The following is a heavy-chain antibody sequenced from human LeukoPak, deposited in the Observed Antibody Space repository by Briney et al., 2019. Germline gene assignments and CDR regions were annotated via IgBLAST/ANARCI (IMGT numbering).Heavy chain of an antibody. CDR2: IRSKANSYAT. CDR1: GFTFSGSA. V-gene: IGHV3-73*01. Sequence: GGSLKLSCAASGFTFSGSAMHWVRQASGKGLEWVGRIRSKANSYATAYAASVKGRFTISRDDSKNTTYLQMNSLTTEDTAVCYCTRQLEMATSDFDYWGQGTLVTVSS. CDR3: TRQLEMATSDFDY. J-gene: IGHJ4*02. D-gene: IGHD5-24*01.